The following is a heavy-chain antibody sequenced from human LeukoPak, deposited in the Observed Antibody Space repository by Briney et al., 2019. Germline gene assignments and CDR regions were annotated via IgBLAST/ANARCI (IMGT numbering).Heavy chain of an antibody. CDR1: GFTFSAYA. D-gene: IGHD3-22*01. V-gene: IGHV3-30*04. CDR2: ISFDGSNE. Sequence: GGCLRLSCAASGFTFSAYAMHWVRQAPGKGLEWVAVISFDGSNEYYADSVKGRFTISRDNSKNTLYLQMNSLRAEDTAVYYCASDYYYDSSGYVRDYWGQGTLVTVSS. CDR3: ASDYYYDSSGYVRDY. J-gene: IGHJ4*02.